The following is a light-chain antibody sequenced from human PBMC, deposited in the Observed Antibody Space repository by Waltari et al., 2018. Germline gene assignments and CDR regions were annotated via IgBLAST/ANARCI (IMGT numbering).Light chain of an antibody. V-gene: IGKV4-1*01. J-gene: IGKJ1*01. CDR1: QTVLYSSNNNNY. CDR2: WAS. CDR3: QQYYTTEWT. Sequence: DIVMTQSPASLAVSLGERATINCKSSQTVLYSSNNNNYLAWYQQKPGQPPKLLIYWASTRESGVPDRFSGSGSGTDFTLTISSLQAEDVAVYYCQQYYTTEWTFGQGP.